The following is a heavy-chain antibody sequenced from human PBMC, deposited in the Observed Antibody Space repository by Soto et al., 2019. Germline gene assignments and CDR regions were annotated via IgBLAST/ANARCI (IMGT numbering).Heavy chain of an antibody. CDR3: AVSLGYCRGGNCYSGWDV. CDR1: GYNFPNYW. Sequence: GESLKISCKGSGYNFPNYWIGWVRQMPGKGLECMGIIYPGDSDTRYSPSFQGQVTMSADKSITTAYLQWSSLKASDTAMYYCAVSLGYCRGGNCYSGWDVWGQGTTVTVSS. CDR2: IYPGDSDT. V-gene: IGHV5-51*01. J-gene: IGHJ6*02. D-gene: IGHD2-15*01.